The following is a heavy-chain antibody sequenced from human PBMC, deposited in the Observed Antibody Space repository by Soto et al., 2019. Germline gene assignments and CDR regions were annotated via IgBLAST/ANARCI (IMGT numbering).Heavy chain of an antibody. CDR1: GFTFSTYF. CDR3: VRGYYYYVDV. V-gene: IGHV3-7*01. CDR2: IKSDGSER. Sequence: EVQLVESGGGLVQPGGSLRLSCAASGFTFSTYFMSWVRQAPGKGLEWVANIKSDGSERYYVDSMEGRFTISRDNAKNSLYLQMNSLRAEDTAVYYCVRGYYYYVDVWGKGTTVTVSS. J-gene: IGHJ6*03.